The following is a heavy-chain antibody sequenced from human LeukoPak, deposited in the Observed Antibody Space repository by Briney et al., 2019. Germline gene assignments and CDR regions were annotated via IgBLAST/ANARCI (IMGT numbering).Heavy chain of an antibody. CDR3: ARQLSRWATRGFDY. V-gene: IGHV4-34*01. CDR2: INHSGST. Sequence: SETLSLTCAVYGGSFSGYYWSWIRQPPEKGLEWIGEINHSGSTNYNPSLKSRVTISVDTSKNQFSLKLSSVTAADTAVYYCARQLSRWATRGFDYWGQGTLVTVSS. J-gene: IGHJ4*02. CDR1: GGSFSGYY. D-gene: IGHD3-16*02.